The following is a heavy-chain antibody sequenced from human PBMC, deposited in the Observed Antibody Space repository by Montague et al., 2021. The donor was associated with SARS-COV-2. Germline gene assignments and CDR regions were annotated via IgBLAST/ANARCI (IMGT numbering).Heavy chain of an antibody. J-gene: IGHJ6*02. D-gene: IGHD4-17*01. CDR2: IYSSEST. CDR3: ARDYGDYSYYYGLDV. Sequence: TLSLTCTVSGGSIRSGSYYWSWIRQPAGKGLEWIGRIYSSESTNYNPSLKSRVTMSVDTSKNQFSLKVGSVTAADTAVYYCARDYGDYSYYYGLDVWGQGTTVTVSS. CDR1: GGSIRSGSYY. V-gene: IGHV4-61*02.